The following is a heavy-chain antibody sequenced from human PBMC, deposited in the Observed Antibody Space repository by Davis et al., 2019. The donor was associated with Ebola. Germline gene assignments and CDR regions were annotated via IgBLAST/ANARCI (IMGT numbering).Heavy chain of an antibody. V-gene: IGHV3-74*01. CDR1: GFTFSSYW. Sequence: GESLKISCAASGFTFSSYWMHWVRQAPGKGLVWVSRINSDGSSTSYADSVKGRFTISRDNAKNTLYLQMNSLRAEDTAMYYCARRDPVHDYWGQGTLVTVSS. CDR3: ARRDPVHDY. CDR2: INSDGSST. J-gene: IGHJ4*02.